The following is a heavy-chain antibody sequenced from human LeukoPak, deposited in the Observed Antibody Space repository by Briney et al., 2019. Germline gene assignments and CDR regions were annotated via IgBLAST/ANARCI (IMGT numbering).Heavy chain of an antibody. CDR3: ARDGGSTGWVDY. D-gene: IGHD6-19*01. J-gene: IGHJ4*02. Sequence: AGGSLRLSCAASGFTFSTYGMHWVRQAPGKGLEWVAVIWYDGSQKYHADSVKDRFTISRDNSKNMLYLQMNSLRAEDTAVYCCARDGGSTGWVDYWGQGTLVTVSS. V-gene: IGHV3-33*01. CDR2: IWYDGSQK. CDR1: GFTFSTYG.